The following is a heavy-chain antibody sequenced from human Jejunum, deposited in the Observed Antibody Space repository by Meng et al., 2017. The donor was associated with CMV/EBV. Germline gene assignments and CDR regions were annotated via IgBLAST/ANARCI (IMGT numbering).Heavy chain of an antibody. V-gene: IGHV3-72*01. CDR1: GFIFPAYY. D-gene: IGHD7-27*01. J-gene: IGHJ4*02. Sequence: LSCSAFGFIFPAYYMDWVRQAPGKGLEWVGRAKPKSYTTQFAASVEGRFTISRDDSKNSLFLQMNNLKTEDTALYYCVRDNWGLDYWGQGTLVTVSS. CDR2: AKPKSYTT. CDR3: VRDNWGLDY.